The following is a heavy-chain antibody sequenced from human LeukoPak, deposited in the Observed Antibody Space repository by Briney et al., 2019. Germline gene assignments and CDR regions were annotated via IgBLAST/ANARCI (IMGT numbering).Heavy chain of an antibody. D-gene: IGHD2-8*01. CDR2: ISGSGGST. CDR1: GFTFSSFA. Sequence: SGGSLRLSCAAAGFTFSSFAMSWVRQAPGKGLEWVSAISGSGGSTYYADSVKGRFTISRDNSKNTVYLQMNSLRAEDTGAYYCGRGGVPNHSYLDNWGQGTLVTVSS. V-gene: IGHV3-23*01. J-gene: IGHJ4*02. CDR3: GRGGVPNHSYLDN.